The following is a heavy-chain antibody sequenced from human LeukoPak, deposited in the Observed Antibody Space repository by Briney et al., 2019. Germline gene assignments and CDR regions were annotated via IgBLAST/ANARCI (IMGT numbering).Heavy chain of an antibody. CDR2: GGGST. CDR1: GFSFSSYA. D-gene: IGHD4-17*01. V-gene: IGHV3-23*01. CDR3: ARDERPRRGTTVTTEFYWYFDL. Sequence: PGGSLRLSCAASGFSFSSYAMSWVRQAPGKGLEWVSGGGGSTFYADSVKGRFTISRDNSKNTLYLQMNSLRAEDTAVYYCARDERPRRGTTVTTEFYWYFDLWGRGTLVTVSS. J-gene: IGHJ2*01.